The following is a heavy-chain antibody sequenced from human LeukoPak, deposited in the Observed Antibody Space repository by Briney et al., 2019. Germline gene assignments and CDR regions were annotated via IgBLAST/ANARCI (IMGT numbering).Heavy chain of an antibody. CDR3: AREFSSGWRRPYNWFDP. Sequence: SAKVSCKASGYTFTSYGISWVRQAPGQGLEWMGRIIPILGIANYAQKFQGRVTITADKSTSTAYMELSSLRSEDTAVYYCAREFSSGWRRPYNWFDPWGQGTLVTVSS. J-gene: IGHJ5*02. D-gene: IGHD6-19*01. CDR2: IIPILGIA. V-gene: IGHV1-69*04. CDR1: GYTFTSYG.